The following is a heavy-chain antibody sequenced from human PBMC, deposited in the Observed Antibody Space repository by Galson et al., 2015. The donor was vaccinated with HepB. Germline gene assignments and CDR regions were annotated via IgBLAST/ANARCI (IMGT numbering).Heavy chain of an antibody. D-gene: IGHD3-10*01. V-gene: IGHV1-18*04. CDR1: GYTFNTYG. CDR3: ARGPWFGELTGILVLQH. CDR2: INPGNGNT. Sequence: SVKVSCKASGYTFNTYGITYVRQAPGQGLEWVGWINPGNGNTKYAQKLQGRVTMTTDTSTSTAYMELRSLRSDDTAVYYCARGPWFGELTGILVLQHWGQGTLVTVSS. J-gene: IGHJ1*01.